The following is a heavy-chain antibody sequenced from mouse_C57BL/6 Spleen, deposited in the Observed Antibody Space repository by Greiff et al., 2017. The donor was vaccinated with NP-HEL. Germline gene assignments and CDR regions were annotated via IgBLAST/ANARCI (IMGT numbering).Heavy chain of an antibody. Sequence: QVQLKESGPELVKPGASVKISCKASGYAFSSSWMNWVKQRPGKGLEWIGRIYPGDGDTNYNGKFKGKATLTADESSSTAYMQLSSLTSEDSAVYFCAGRYFDVWGTGTTVTVSS. J-gene: IGHJ1*03. CDR2: IYPGDGDT. CDR1: GYAFSSSW. V-gene: IGHV1-82*01. D-gene: IGHD1-1*01. CDR3: AGRYFDV.